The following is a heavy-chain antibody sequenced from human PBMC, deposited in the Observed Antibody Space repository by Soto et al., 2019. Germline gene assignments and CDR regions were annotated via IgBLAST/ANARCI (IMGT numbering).Heavy chain of an antibody. CDR2: INPNTGGA. CDR1: GYTFLDFY. D-gene: IGHD3-3*01. J-gene: IGHJ4*02. CDR3: ATSTYDDFWSGPD. V-gene: IGHV1-2*02. Sequence: GASVKVSCKSSGYTFLDFYIHWVRQAPGQGLEWMGWINPNTGGAVYAQKFLGRVTMTRDTSISTAYMELSGLRSDDTAIYFCATSTYDDFWSGPDWGQGTLVTVSS.